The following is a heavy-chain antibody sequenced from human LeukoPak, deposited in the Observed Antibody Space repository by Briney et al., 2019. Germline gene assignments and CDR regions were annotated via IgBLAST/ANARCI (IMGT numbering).Heavy chain of an antibody. CDR2: IYYSGST. Sequence: SETLSLTCTVSGGSISGYYWSWIRQPPGKGLEWIGYIYYSGSTNYNPSLKSRVTISVDTSKNQFSLKLSSVTAADTAVYYCARSGSGYLRYYFDYWGQGTLVTVSS. V-gene: IGHV4-59*01. CDR3: ARSGSGYLRYYFDY. CDR1: GGSISGYY. D-gene: IGHD5-12*01. J-gene: IGHJ4*02.